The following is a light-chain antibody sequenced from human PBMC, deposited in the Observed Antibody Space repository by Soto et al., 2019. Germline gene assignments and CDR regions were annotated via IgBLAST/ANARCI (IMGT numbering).Light chain of an antibody. CDR1: SSDVGGYNY. J-gene: IGLJ2*01. CDR3: ATWDGSLPAEV. CDR2: DNN. V-gene: IGLV2-11*01. Sequence: QSALTQPRSVSGSPGQSVTISCTGTSSDVGGYNYVSWYQQHPGKAPKLLIYDNNKRPSGIPDRFSGSKAGTSGTLDITGRQTGDEADYYCATWDGSLPAEVVGGGTKVTVL.